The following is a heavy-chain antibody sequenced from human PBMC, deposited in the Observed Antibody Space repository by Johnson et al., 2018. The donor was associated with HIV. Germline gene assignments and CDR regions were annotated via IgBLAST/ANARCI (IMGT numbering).Heavy chain of an antibody. V-gene: IGHV3-33*01. CDR2: IWSDGSKK. J-gene: IGHJ3*02. CDR1: GLSFSSYV. D-gene: IGHD1-1*01. Sequence: QLQPVESGGGVVQPGRSVRLSCAASGLSFSSYVMEWVRQAPGKGLEWVAVIWSDGSKKHYADSVNGRFTISRDNSKNTLYLQMNSLRAEDTAVYYCATSTASDALDIWGQGTMVTVSS. CDR3: ATSTASDALDI.